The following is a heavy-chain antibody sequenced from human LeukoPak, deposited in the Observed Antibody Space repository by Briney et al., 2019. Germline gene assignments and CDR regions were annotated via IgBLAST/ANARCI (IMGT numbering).Heavy chain of an antibody. J-gene: IGHJ3*02. Sequence: GGSLRLSCAASGFTFDDYAMHWVRQAPGKGLEWVSGISWNSGSIGYADSVKGRFTISRDNAKNSLYLQMNSLRAEDTALYYCAKDTRAMYYYGSGSYFNAFDIWGQGTMVTVSS. V-gene: IGHV3-9*01. D-gene: IGHD3-10*01. CDR3: AKDTRAMYYYGSGSYFNAFDI. CDR1: GFTFDDYA. CDR2: ISWNSGSI.